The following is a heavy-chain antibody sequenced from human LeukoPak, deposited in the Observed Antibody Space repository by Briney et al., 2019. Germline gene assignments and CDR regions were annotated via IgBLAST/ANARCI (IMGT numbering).Heavy chain of an antibody. D-gene: IGHD3-16*01. V-gene: IGHV4-39*07. J-gene: IGHJ6*03. CDR1: GGSISSSSYY. CDR3: ARVKDPGGYYYYYYMDV. CDR2: IYYSGST. Sequence: PSETLSLTCTDSGGSISSSSYYWGWIRQPPGKGLEWIGSIYYSGSTYYNPSLKSRVTISVDTSKNQFSLKLSSVTAADTAVYYCARVKDPGGYYYYYYMDVWGKGTTVTVSS.